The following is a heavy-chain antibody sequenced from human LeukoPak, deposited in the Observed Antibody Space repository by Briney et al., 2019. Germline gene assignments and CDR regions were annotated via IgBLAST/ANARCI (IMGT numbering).Heavy chain of an antibody. Sequence: SETLSLTCTVPGGSISSYYRSWIRQPPGKGLEWIGYIYYSGRTNYNPSLKSRVTISVDTSKNQFSLKLSSVTAADTAVYYCARDSHDYGDYRWFDPWGQGTLVTVSS. D-gene: IGHD4-17*01. V-gene: IGHV4-59*01. CDR3: ARDSHDYGDYRWFDP. CDR2: IYYSGRT. CDR1: GGSISSYY. J-gene: IGHJ5*02.